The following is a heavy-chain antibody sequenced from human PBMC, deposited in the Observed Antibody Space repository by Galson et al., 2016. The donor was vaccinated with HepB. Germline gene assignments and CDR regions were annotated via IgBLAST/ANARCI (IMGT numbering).Heavy chain of an antibody. CDR3: ARMKNYYYGMDV. J-gene: IGHJ6*02. Sequence: PALVQLTQTLTLTCTFYGFSLSPSAMCVSWIRQPPWKALEWLALIDWDEDQYYSISLKTRLTISKDTSKNQVVLTMTNMDPVDTATYYCARMKNYYYGMDVWGQGTTVTVSS. V-gene: IGHV2-70*01. CDR2: IDWDEDQ. CDR1: GFSLSPSAMC.